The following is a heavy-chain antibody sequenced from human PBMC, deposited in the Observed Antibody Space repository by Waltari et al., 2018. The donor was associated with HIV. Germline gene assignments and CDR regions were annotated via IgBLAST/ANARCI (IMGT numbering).Heavy chain of an antibody. J-gene: IGHJ5*02. CDR1: GFTFSKYA. D-gene: IGHD3-16*02. V-gene: IGHV3-30-3*01. Sequence: QVQLVESGGGVVKPGRSLGLFCAASGFTFSKYAMHWVRQAPGKGREWVAVISFDGSNKYYADSVKGRLTISRDNSKNTLHLQMNSLRAEDTAVYYCVRDRSLKTWGQGTLVTVSS. CDR2: ISFDGSNK. CDR3: VRDRSLKT.